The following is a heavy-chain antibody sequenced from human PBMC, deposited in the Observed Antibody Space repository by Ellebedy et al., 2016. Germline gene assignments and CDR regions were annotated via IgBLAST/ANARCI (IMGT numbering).Heavy chain of an antibody. J-gene: IGHJ6*02. V-gene: IGHV3-23*01. CDR3: AKQPQLAPYFYYYYGIDV. Sequence: GESLKISXAASGFTFSDYAMSWVRQVPGKGLEWVSLISGSGSYTYYADSVKGQFTISRDNSKNNLFLEMNSLRVEDTAIYYCAKQPQLAPYFYYYYGIDVWGQGTTVTVSS. CDR1: GFTFSDYA. CDR2: ISGSGSYT. D-gene: IGHD6-13*01.